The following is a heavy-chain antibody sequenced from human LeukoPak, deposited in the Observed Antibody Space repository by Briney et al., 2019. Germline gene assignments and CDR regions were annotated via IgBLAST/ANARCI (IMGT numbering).Heavy chain of an antibody. D-gene: IGHD2-21*01. CDR2: IWYDGSNK. J-gene: IGHJ1*01. V-gene: IGHV3-33*01. Sequence: GRSLRLSCAASGFTFSSYGMHWVRQAPGKGLEWVAVIWYDGSNKYYADSVKGRFPISRDNSQNTLYLQMNSLRAEDTAVYYCARDLRAYCGGDCYSCCQHWGQGTLVTVSS. CDR3: ARDLRAYCGGDCYSCCQH. CDR1: GFTFSSYG.